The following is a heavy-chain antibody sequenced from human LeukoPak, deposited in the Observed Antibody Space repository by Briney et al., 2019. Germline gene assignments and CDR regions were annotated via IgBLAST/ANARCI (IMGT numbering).Heavy chain of an antibody. Sequence: GGSLRLSCAASGFTFSSYGMHWVRQAPGKGLEWVAVISYDGSNKYYADSVKGRFTISRDNSKNTLYLQMNSLRAEDTAVYYCVRGEYYNDSSAYTSVDYWGQGTLVTVSS. V-gene: IGHV3-30*03. CDR3: VRGEYYNDSSAYTSVDY. D-gene: IGHD3-22*01. CDR1: GFTFSSYG. CDR2: ISYDGSNK. J-gene: IGHJ4*02.